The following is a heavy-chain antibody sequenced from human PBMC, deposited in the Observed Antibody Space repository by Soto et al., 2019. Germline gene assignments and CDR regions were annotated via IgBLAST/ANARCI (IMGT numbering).Heavy chain of an antibody. Sequence: ASVKVSCKASGYTFTSYAMHWVRQAPGQRLEWMGWINAGNGNTKYSQKFQGRVTITRDTSASTAYMELSSLRSDDTAVYYCAIYTGVVLTAQHDYSSQRTLDIVSS. CDR1: GYTFTSYA. CDR2: INAGNGNT. D-gene: IGHD2-21*01. V-gene: IGHV1-3*01. CDR3: AIYTGVVLTAQHDY. J-gene: IGHJ4*01.